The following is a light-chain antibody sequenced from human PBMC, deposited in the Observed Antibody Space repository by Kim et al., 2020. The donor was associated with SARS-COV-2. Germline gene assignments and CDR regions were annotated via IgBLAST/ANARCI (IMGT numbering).Light chain of an antibody. CDR3: LSRDSSGHHLQV. CDR1: SLRRYS. CDR2: GKK. J-gene: IGLJ2*01. V-gene: IGLV3-19*01. Sequence: SSELTQDPTVSVALGQTVRITCQGDSLRRYSASWYQQKPGQAPVFVIHGKKNRPSGIPDRFSGSSSGDTASLTITGAQAEDEASYYCLSRDSSGHHLQVFGGGTQLTVL.